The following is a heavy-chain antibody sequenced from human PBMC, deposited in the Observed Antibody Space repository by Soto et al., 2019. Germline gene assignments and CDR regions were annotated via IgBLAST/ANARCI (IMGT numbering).Heavy chain of an antibody. CDR3: ARDPGSLKSLWFGELEDWDYYYGMDV. J-gene: IGHJ6*02. CDR1: GYTFISYG. V-gene: IGHV1-18*04. CDR2: MSAFTGKA. Sequence: ASVKVSCKASGYTFISYGISWVRQAPGQGLEWVGWMSAFTGKADYAQIFQDRVTMTTDTSTSTAYMELRSLRSEDTAVYYCARDPGSLKSLWFGELEDWDYYYGMDVWGQGTTVTVSS. D-gene: IGHD3-10*01.